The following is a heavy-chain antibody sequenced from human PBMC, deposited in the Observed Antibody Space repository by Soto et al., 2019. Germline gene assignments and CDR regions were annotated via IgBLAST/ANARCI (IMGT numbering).Heavy chain of an antibody. CDR3: AGGASYDDFLDVKMGPYYGMDV. J-gene: IGHJ6*02. Sequence: QVLLQQWGAGLLKPSETLSLTCAVYGGSFSGYYWSWIRQPQGKGLGWMGEINKSGSTSYNPALKSRVTISVDTPKSQFSLKVSSMTAASTALCYCAGGASYDDFLDVKMGPYYGMDVWGQGTTVTVFS. CDR2: INKSGST. V-gene: IGHV4-34*01. D-gene: IGHD3-3*01. CDR1: GGSFSGYY.